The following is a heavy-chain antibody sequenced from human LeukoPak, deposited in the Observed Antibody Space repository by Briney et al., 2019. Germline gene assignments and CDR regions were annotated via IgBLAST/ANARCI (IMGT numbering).Heavy chain of an antibody. Sequence: ASVKVSCKASGYSFTSFGMNWVRQAPGQGLEWLGWINTNTGNPTYGQGFTGRFVFSLDTSVSTAYLQISSLKAEDTAVYYCARNLRGAHSGFDYWGQGTLVTVSS. CDR1: GYSFTSFG. CDR3: ARNLRGAHSGFDY. D-gene: IGHD1-26*01. V-gene: IGHV7-4-1*02. CDR2: INTNTGNP. J-gene: IGHJ4*02.